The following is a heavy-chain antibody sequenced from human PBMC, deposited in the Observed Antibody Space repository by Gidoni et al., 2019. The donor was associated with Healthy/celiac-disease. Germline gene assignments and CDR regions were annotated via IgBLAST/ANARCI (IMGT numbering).Heavy chain of an antibody. J-gene: IGHJ6*02. D-gene: IGHD5-18*01. CDR3: ASADTAMVTFSGFFRMDV. CDR2: ISPIFGTA. CDR1: GGSFSSYA. V-gene: IGHV1-69*06. Sequence: QVQLVQTGAEVKKPGSSVKVSCQHSGGSFSSYAISWVRQAPGQGLEWMGGISPIFGTANYAQKFQGRVTITADKSTSTAYMELSSLGSEDTAVYYCASADTAMVTFSGFFRMDVWGQGTTVTVSS.